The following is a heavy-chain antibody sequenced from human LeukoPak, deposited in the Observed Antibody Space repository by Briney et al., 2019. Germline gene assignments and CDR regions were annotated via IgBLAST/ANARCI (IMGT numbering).Heavy chain of an antibody. J-gene: IGHJ4*02. CDR1: GGSTSGYH. CDR2: IYYSGST. D-gene: IGHD6-6*01. V-gene: IGHV4-59*08. CDR3: ARQDSSSNRRGYYFDY. Sequence: SETLSLTCTAFGGSTSGYHWRWLRQPTGKGLEWIGLIYYSGSTNYNPSLKSRVTISVDTSKNQFSLKLSSVTAADTAVYYCARQDSSSNRRGYYFDYWGQGTLVTVSS.